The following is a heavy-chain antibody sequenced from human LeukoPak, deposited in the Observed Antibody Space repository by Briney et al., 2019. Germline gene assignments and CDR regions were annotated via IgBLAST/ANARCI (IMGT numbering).Heavy chain of an antibody. V-gene: IGHV3-74*01. Sequence: PGGSLRLSCAASGFTFSSYWMHWVRQAPGKGLVWVSRINTDGSSTSYADSVKGRFTISRDNAKNTLYLQMNSLRAEDTAVYYCAAYSSSDSFDYWGQGTLVTVSS. CDR2: INTDGSST. CDR1: GFTFSSYW. D-gene: IGHD6-6*01. CDR3: AAYSSSDSFDY. J-gene: IGHJ4*02.